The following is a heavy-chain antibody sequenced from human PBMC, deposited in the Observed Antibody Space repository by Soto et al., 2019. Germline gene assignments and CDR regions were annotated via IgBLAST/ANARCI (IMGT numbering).Heavy chain of an antibody. CDR3: ARWSYLDY. Sequence: DVQLLESGGGLVQPGGSLRLSCAASGFSFSSYAMSWVRQAPGKGLEWVSTISGSDGKTFYADSVKDRFSISRDTSKNTLYLQMNSLRADDTTVYYCARWSYLDYWGQGTRVTVSS. CDR1: GFSFSSYA. J-gene: IGHJ4*02. CDR2: ISGSDGKT. V-gene: IGHV3-23*01. D-gene: IGHD3-3*01.